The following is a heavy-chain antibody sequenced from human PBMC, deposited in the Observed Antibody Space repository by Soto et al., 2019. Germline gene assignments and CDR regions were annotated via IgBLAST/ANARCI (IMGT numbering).Heavy chain of an antibody. J-gene: IGHJ4*02. V-gene: IGHV1-69*01. D-gene: IGHD2-15*01. CDR1: GGTFSSYA. CDR3: ARDYGHDCSGGSCYLFF. CDR2: IIPMFGTE. Sequence: QVQLVQSGAEVKKPGSSVRVACKASGGTFSSYALNWVRQAPGQGLEWMGGIIPMFGTERYAQKFQGRVTITADESTSTVHMELSRLRSEDTAVYYCARDYGHDCSGGSCYLFFWGQGTLVTVSS.